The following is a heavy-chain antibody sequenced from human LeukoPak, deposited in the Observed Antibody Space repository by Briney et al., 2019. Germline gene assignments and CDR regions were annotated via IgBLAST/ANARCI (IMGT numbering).Heavy chain of an antibody. V-gene: IGHV1-2*02. J-gene: IGHJ6*02. Sequence: ASVKVSCKASRYTFTGDYMHWVRQAPGQGLEWMGWINPNSGGTNYAQKFQGRVTMTRDTSISTAYMELSRLRSDDTAVYYCARDTAMVSGYYYGMDVWGQGTTVTVSS. CDR1: RYTFTGDY. CDR3: ARDTAMVSGYYYGMDV. D-gene: IGHD5-18*01. CDR2: INPNSGGT.